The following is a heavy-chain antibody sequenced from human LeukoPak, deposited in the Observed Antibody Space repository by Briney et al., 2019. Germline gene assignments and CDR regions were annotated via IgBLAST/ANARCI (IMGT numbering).Heavy chain of an antibody. CDR3: ARQKWEQQGRDYYFNGLDV. J-gene: IGHJ6*02. CDR2: IYLYGTT. Sequence: SETLSHTCSVSIGSISSSKWWSWVRQSPVKGLEWIGEIYLYGTTNYNPSFTSRVTMSVDRSRNQFSLKLTSVTAADTAVYYCARQKWEQQGRDYYFNGLDVWGPGTTVIVSS. CDR1: IGSISSSKW. V-gene: IGHV4-4*02. D-gene: IGHD1/OR15-1a*01.